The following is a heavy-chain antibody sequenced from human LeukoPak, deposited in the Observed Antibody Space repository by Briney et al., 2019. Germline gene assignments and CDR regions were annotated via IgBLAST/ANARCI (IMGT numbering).Heavy chain of an antibody. V-gene: IGHV1-2*02. CDR2: INSNSGET. CDR3: ARGHASSPSFDY. Sequence: ASVKVSCKASGYTFTDYYVYWVRQAPGQGLEWMGWINSNSGETKYVQKFQGRVTMTRDTSIITGYMELTRLRSDDTAVYYCARGHASSPSFDYWGQGTQVTVSS. J-gene: IGHJ4*02. CDR1: GYTFTDYY. D-gene: IGHD2-2*01.